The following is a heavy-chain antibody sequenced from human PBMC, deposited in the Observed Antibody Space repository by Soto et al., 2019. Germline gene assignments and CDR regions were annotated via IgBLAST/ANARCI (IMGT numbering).Heavy chain of an antibody. CDR3: ARLKASTRGVIDS. J-gene: IGHJ4*02. D-gene: IGHD2-8*01. V-gene: IGHV3-11*06. CDR1: GFTFSDYY. CDR2: ISRRSTYK. Sequence: QVHLVESGGGLVKPGGSLRLSCVASGFTFSDYYMTWIRQAPGKGLEWVSYISRRSTYKNYADSVKGRFTISRDDDKTSLFLQTGSLRVDDTAVYYGARLKASTRGVIDSWGQGILVTVSS.